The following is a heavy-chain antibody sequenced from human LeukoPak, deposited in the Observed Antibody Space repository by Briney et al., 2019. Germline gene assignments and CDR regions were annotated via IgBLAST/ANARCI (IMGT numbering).Heavy chain of an antibody. J-gene: IGHJ4*02. V-gene: IGHV4-30-4*01. Sequence: SETLSLTCTVSGGSISSGDYYSRWIRQPPGKGLEWIGYIYYSRSTYYNPSLKIRVTISVDTYKNQFSLKLSSVTAADTAVYYCARATTVPYYFDYWGQGTLVTVSS. CDR3: ARATTVPYYFDY. CDR1: GGSISSGDYY. D-gene: IGHD4-11*01. CDR2: IYYSRST.